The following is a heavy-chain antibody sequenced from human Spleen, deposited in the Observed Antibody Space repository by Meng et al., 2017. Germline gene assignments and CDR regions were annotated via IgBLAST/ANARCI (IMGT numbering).Heavy chain of an antibody. V-gene: IGHV3-7*01. Sequence: GESLKISCAASGFSFSNYWMTWVRQAPGKGLEWVANIKQDGSEKYYVDSVKGRFTISRDNAKNSLYLQMNSLRAEDTALYYCANEVQPKEARNAFDIWGQGTMVTVSS. D-gene: IGHD5-18*01. J-gene: IGHJ3*02. CDR2: IKQDGSEK. CDR1: GFSFSNYW. CDR3: ANEVQPKEARNAFDI.